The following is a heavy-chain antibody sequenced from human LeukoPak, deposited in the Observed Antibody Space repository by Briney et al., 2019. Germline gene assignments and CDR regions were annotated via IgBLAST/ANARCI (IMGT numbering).Heavy chain of an antibody. J-gene: IGHJ4*02. D-gene: IGHD3-10*01. CDR1: GYPFTGYH. CDR2: INPNRGGT. Sequence: ASVKVSCKASGYPFTGYHIHWVRQAPGQGFEWMGSINPNRGGTNSAQSFQGRVTLTRDTSTSTAYMELSRLRSDDTAVYYCARDPTTSWFFKFDHWGQGTLVTVSS. CDR3: ARDPTTSWFFKFDH. V-gene: IGHV1-2*02.